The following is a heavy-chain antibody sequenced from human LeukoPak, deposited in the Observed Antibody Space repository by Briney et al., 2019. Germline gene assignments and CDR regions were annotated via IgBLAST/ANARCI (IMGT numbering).Heavy chain of an antibody. V-gene: IGHV3-33*01. D-gene: IGHD3-10*01. CDR1: GFTFSSYG. CDR2: IGYDGSNK. CDR3: ASEIYYYGSGSHTPADY. J-gene: IGHJ4*02. Sequence: GGSLRLSWAASGFTFSSYGMHWVRQAPGKGLEWVAVIGYDGSNKYYADSVKGRFTISGDNSKNTQYLQMNSLRAEDTAVYYCASEIYYYGSGSHTPADYWGQGTLVTVSS.